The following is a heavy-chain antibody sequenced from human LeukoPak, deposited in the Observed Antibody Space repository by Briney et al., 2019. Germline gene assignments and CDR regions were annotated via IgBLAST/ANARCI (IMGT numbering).Heavy chain of an antibody. D-gene: IGHD5-18*01. CDR1: GFTVSSNY. Sequence: PGGSLRLSCAASGFTVSSNYMSWVRQAPGKGLEWVSVIYSGGSTYYADSVKGRFTISRDNSKNTLYLQMNSLRAEDTAVYYCARDSSGGYSYGTAIDYWGQGTLATVSS. CDR2: IYSGGST. J-gene: IGHJ4*02. V-gene: IGHV3-66*02. CDR3: ARDSSGGYSYGTAIDY.